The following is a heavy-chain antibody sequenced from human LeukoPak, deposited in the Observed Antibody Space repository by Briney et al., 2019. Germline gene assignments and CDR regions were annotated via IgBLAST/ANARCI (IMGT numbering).Heavy chain of an antibody. CDR1: GYTFTGYY. J-gene: IGHJ4*02. CDR3: ARGVGLERPDGRYYFDY. Sequence: ASVKVSCKASGYTFTGYYMHWVRQAPGLGLEWMGWVNPNSGGTNYAQKFQGRVTMTRDTSISTAYMELSRLRSDDTAVYYCARGVGLERPDGRYYFDYWGQGTLVTVSS. CDR2: VNPNSGGT. D-gene: IGHD1-1*01. V-gene: IGHV1-2*02.